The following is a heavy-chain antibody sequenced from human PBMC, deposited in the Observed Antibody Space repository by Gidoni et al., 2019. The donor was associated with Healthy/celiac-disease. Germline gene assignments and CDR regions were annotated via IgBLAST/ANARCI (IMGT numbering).Heavy chain of an antibody. Sequence: QVQLVQSGAEVKKPGSSGKVTCKAHGGTFSSYAIRWVRQAPGQGLEWMGGIIPIFGTANYAQKFQGRVTITADESTSTAYMEMSSRRSEDTAVYYCARDWWEYDSSGYYSYYGMDVWGQGTTVTVSS. J-gene: IGHJ6*02. D-gene: IGHD3-22*01. V-gene: IGHV1-69*01. CDR1: GGTFSSYA. CDR3: ARDWWEYDSSGYYSYYGMDV. CDR2: IIPIFGTA.